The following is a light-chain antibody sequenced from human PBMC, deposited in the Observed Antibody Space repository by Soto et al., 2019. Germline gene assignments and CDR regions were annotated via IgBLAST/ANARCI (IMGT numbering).Light chain of an antibody. CDR1: QSLSRTY. V-gene: IGKV3-20*01. CDR2: GVS. CDR3: QHYGNSPYT. Sequence: EIVLTQSPGTLSLSPGERVILSCRASQSLSRTYLAWYPQKPGQAPRLLIYGVSSRATGIPDRFSGSGSGTDFTLTISRLEPEDFAVYYCQHYGNSPYTFGQGTKLEI. J-gene: IGKJ2*01.